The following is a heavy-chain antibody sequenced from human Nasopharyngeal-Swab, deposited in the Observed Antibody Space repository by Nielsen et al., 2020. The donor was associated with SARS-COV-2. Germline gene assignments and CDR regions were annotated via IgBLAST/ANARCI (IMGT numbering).Heavy chain of an antibody. V-gene: IGHV1-2*06. D-gene: IGHD2-21*02. CDR2: INPNSGGT. Sequence: ASVKVSCKASGYTFTGYYMHWVRQAPGQGLEWMGRINPNSGGTNYAQKFQGRVTMTRDTSISTAYMELSRLRSDDTAVYYCARDWGICGGDCYSSFFRPHYFDYWGQGTLVTVSP. CDR3: ARDWGICGGDCYSSFFRPHYFDY. CDR1: GYTFTGYY. J-gene: IGHJ4*02.